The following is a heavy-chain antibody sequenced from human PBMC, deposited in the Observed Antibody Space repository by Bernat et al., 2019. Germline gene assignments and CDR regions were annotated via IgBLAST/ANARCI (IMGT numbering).Heavy chain of an antibody. V-gene: IGHV3-7*03. Sequence: EVQVVESGGGLVQPGGSLRLSCVPSGFTFSQYWMSWVRQAPGKGLEWVANIKQDGSDKNYVDSVRGRFTISRDNARNSLYRQMNSLRAEDTAVYYCATPPQAGGYDPWGQGALVTVSS. CDR2: IKQDGSDK. J-gene: IGHJ5*02. CDR3: ATPPQAGGYDP. CDR1: GFTFSQYW.